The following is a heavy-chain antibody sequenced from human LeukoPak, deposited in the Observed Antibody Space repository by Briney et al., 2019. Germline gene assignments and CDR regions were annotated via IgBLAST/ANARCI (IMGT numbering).Heavy chain of an antibody. CDR1: GYTFTSYD. V-gene: IGHV1-8*01. Sequence: ASVKASCKASGYTFTSYDINWVRQATGQGLEWMGWMNPNSGNTGYAQKFQGRIIVSRNTSISTAYMELSSLTSEDTAIYYCARIAAAGNRRLNYWGQGTLVTV. J-gene: IGHJ4*02. CDR3: ARIAAAGNRRLNY. D-gene: IGHD6-13*01. CDR2: MNPNSGNT.